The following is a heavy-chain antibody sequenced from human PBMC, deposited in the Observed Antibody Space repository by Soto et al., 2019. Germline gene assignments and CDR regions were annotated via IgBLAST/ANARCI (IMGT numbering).Heavy chain of an antibody. CDR2: VKSKNDGGAI. V-gene: IGHV3-15*05. CDR3: VGGSPFEF. J-gene: IGHJ4*02. D-gene: IGHD1-26*01. CDR1: GFTFISAW. Sequence: VQLEDSGGGWVKPGGSLRLSCAASGFTFISAWINWVRQAPGKGLEWVGRVKSKNDGGAIDYGTPVKGRFIISRDDPRNTAYLQMNSLKIEDTGVYYCVGGSPFEFCGQGTLVTVSS.